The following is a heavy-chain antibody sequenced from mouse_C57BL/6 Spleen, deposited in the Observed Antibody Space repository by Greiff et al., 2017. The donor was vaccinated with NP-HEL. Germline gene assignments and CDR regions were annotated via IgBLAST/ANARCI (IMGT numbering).Heavy chain of an antibody. Sequence: EVKLVESGGGLVKPGGSLKLSCAASGFTFSSYAMSWVRQTPEKRLEWVATISDGGSYTYYPDNVKGRFTISRDNAKNNLYLQMSHLKSEDTAMYYCARDRDGSFDYWGQGTTLTVSS. CDR2: ISDGGSYT. CDR3: ARDRDGSFDY. J-gene: IGHJ2*01. D-gene: IGHD2-3*01. V-gene: IGHV5-4*01. CDR1: GFTFSSYA.